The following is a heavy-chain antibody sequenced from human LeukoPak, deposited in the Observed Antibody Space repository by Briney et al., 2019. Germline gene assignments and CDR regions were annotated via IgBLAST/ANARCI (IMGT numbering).Heavy chain of an antibody. CDR1: GFSFSHAW. D-gene: IGHD6-13*01. J-gene: IGHJ4*02. CDR3: TTELAGYRSGWYQWDYFDY. V-gene: IGHV3-15*01. Sequence: GGSLRLSCAASGFSFSHAWMSWVRQAPGKGLEWVGRIRSKADGGTPEYAAPVMGRFSMSRDDSKNTVYLQMSSLKTEDTAVYYCTTELAGYRSGWYQWDYFDYWGQGTLVTVSS. CDR2: IRSKADGGTP.